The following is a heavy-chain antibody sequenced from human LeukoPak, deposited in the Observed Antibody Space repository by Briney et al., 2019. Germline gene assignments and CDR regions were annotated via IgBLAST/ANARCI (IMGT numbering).Heavy chain of an antibody. D-gene: IGHD5-12*01. CDR2: ISSSSSYI. J-gene: IGHJ3*02. V-gene: IGHV3-21*01. CDR3: ARQFHQPRRGYSGYDTAVDAFDI. CDR1: GFTFSSYS. Sequence: PGGSLRLSCAASGFTFSSYSMNWVRRAPGKGLEWVSSISSSSSYIYYADSVKGRFTISRDNAKNSLYLQMNSLRAEDTAVYYCARQFHQPRRGYSGYDTAVDAFDIWGQGTMVTVSS.